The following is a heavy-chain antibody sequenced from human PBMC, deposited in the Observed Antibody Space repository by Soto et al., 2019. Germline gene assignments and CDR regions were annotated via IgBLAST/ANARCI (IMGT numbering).Heavy chain of an antibody. J-gene: IGHJ6*02. Sequence: EVKVLESGGDLVQPGGSLRLSCVASGLTFSEYARTWVRQAPGKGLDGVSSVSANGDITYYADSVKGRFTISRDNSNNTLLLQMNSLRAEDTALYYCARGDRGGSGSPASYYFSGLDVWGQGTTVIVSS. CDR1: GLTFSEYA. V-gene: IGHV3-23*01. CDR3: ARGDRGGSGSPASYYFSGLDV. D-gene: IGHD3-10*01. CDR2: VSANGDIT.